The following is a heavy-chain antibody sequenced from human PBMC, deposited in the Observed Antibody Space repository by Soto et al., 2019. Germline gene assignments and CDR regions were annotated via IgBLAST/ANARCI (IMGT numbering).Heavy chain of an antibody. CDR3: AGEQQRPRRYGMDV. V-gene: IGHV3-53*01. CDR1: GFTVSSNY. J-gene: IGHJ6*02. CDR2: IYSGGST. D-gene: IGHD6-25*01. Sequence: GGSLRLSCAASGFTVSSNYMSWVRQAPGKGLEWVSVIYSGGSTYYADSVKGRFTISRDNSKNTLYLQMNSLRAEDTAVYYCAGEQQRPRRYGMDVWGQGTTVTVSS.